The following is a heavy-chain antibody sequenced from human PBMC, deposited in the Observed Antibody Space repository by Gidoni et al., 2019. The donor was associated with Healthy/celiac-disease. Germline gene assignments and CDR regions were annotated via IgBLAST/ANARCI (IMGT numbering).Heavy chain of an antibody. CDR3: ARDGRLGGSGSLDLDY. Sequence: QVQLVESGGGVVQPGRSLRLSCAASGFPFSSYAMHWVRQAPGKGLEWVAVISYDGSNKYYADSVKGRFTISRDNSKNTLYLQMNSLRAEDTAVYYCARDGRLGGSGSLDLDYWGQGTLVTVSS. J-gene: IGHJ4*02. D-gene: IGHD3-10*01. CDR2: ISYDGSNK. V-gene: IGHV3-30-3*01. CDR1: GFPFSSYA.